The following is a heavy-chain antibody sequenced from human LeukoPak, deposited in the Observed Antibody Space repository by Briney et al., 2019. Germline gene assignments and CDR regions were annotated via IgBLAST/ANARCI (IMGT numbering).Heavy chain of an antibody. CDR2: IKSDGST. CDR1: GFTFSTYW. Sequence: GGSLRLSCAASGFTFSTYWIHWVRQAPGKGLVWVSRIKSDGSTNYADSVKGRFTISRDNAKNTVSLQMNGLRAEDTGVYYCARAPSEIGGYYPEYFRHWGQGTLVTVSS. V-gene: IGHV3-74*01. J-gene: IGHJ1*01. CDR3: ARAPSEIGGYYPEYFRH. D-gene: IGHD3-22*01.